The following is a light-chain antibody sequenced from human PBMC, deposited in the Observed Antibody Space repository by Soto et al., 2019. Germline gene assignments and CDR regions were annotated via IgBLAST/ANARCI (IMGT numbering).Light chain of an antibody. Sequence: QSVLTQPPSASGTPGQRVTISCSGSSSNIGSNTVNWYQQLPGTAPKLRIYSNNQRPSGVPDRFSGSKSGTSASLAISGLQSEDEADYYCAAWDDSLIGVVFGGGTKLTVL. J-gene: IGLJ2*01. CDR2: SNN. CDR3: AAWDDSLIGVV. CDR1: SSNIGSNT. V-gene: IGLV1-44*01.